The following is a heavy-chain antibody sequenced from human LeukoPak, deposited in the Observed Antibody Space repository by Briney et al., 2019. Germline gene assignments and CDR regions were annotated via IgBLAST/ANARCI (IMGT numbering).Heavy chain of an antibody. CDR3: ARRSIARGKVDVIVFDY. J-gene: IGHJ4*02. CDR2: IYYSGST. V-gene: IGHV4-30-4*01. Sequence: SETLSLTCTVSGGSISSGDYYWSWIRQPPGKGLEWIGYIYYSGSTYYNPSLKSRVTISVDTSKNQFSLKVRSVTAADTSVYYCARRSIARGKVDVIVFDYWGQGALVTVSS. CDR1: GGSISSGDYY. D-gene: IGHD2-21*01.